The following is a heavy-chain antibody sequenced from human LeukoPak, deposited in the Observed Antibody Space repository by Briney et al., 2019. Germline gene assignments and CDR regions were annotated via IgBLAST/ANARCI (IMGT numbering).Heavy chain of an antibody. D-gene: IGHD2-2*01. Sequence: PGGSLRLSCAASGFTFSSYSMNWVRQAPGKGLEWVSSISSSSSYIYYADSVKGRFTISRDNAKNSLYLQKNSLRAEDTAVYYCAKVHCSSTSCPSRGYNWFDPWGQGTLVTVSS. CDR1: GFTFSSYS. CDR3: AKVHCSSTSCPSRGYNWFDP. V-gene: IGHV3-21*01. CDR2: ISSSSSYI. J-gene: IGHJ5*02.